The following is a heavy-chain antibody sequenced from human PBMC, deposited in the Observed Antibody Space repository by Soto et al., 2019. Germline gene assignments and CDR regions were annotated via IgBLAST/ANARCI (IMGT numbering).Heavy chain of an antibody. CDR2: ISGGGDII. V-gene: IGHV3-11*01. CDR3: SRDPRLADY. D-gene: IGHD6-25*01. J-gene: IGHJ4*02. CDR1: GFTFSDHY. Sequence: QVQLVESGGGLVQPGGSLRLSCAASGFTFSDHYMTWIRQAPGKGPEWLSYISGGGDIISYADSVKGRFIISRDNAKRSLYLQMNSLTVEDRAVYYCSRDPRLADYWGQGTLVTVSS.